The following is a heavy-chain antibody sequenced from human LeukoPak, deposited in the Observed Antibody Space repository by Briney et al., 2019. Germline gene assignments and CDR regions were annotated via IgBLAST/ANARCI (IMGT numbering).Heavy chain of an antibody. J-gene: IGHJ4*02. D-gene: IGHD5-18*01. V-gene: IGHV3-53*01. CDR3: ARSDTGYFDS. Sequence: GGSLRLSCAASGFTVSSNYMSWVRQAPGKGLEWVSVIYSGGSTNYADSVKGRFTVSRDNSKNTLYLQMNSLRAEDTAVYYCARSDTGYFDSWGQGTLVTVSS. CDR1: GFTVSSNY. CDR2: IYSGGST.